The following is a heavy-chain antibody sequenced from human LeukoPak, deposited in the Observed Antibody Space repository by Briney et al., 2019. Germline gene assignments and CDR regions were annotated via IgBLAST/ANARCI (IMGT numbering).Heavy chain of an antibody. CDR1: GFTFSDYS. CDR2: IGIDSGTT. D-gene: IGHD5-24*01. Sequence: RGSLRLSCAASGFTFSDYSMNWVRQAPGKGLEWISYIGIDSGTTNYPASVKGRFTISGDKAKKLLYLQMNSLRPEDTAVYYCARDYKYAFDNWGQGTLVTVSS. J-gene: IGHJ4*02. V-gene: IGHV3-48*01. CDR3: ARDYKYAFDN.